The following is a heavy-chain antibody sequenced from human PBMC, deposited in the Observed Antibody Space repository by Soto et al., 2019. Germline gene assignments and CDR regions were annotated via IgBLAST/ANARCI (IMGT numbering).Heavy chain of an antibody. J-gene: IGHJ6*02. CDR2: ISHSGST. CDR3: ARAITMVRGVIIYYYYGMDV. CDR1: GGSFSGYY. V-gene: IGHV4-34*01. Sequence: SETLSLTCAVYGGSFSGYYWSWIRQPPGKGLEWIGEISHSGSTNYNPSLKSRVTISVDTSKNQFSLKLSSVTAADTAVYYCARAITMVRGVIIYYYYGMDVWGQGTTVT. D-gene: IGHD3-10*01.